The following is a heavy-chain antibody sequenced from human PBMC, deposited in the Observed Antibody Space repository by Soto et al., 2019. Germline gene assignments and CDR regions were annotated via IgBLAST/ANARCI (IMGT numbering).Heavy chain of an antibody. CDR1: GFTFSSYW. V-gene: IGHV3-74*01. Sequence: EVQLVESGGDLVQPGGSLRLSCAASGFTFSSYWMHWVRQDPEKGLVWVSRINGDGISTSYADSVKGRFTISRDNAKDTLHLHRNSLGAEDTAVYCCARISQGTYCRGGTCDSDYWGQGTLVTVSS. J-gene: IGHJ4*02. CDR2: INGDGIST. D-gene: IGHD2-15*01. CDR3: ARISQGTYCRGGTCDSDY.